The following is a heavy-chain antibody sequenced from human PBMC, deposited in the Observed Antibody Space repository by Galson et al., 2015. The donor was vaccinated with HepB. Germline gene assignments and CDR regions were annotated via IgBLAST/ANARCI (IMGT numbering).Heavy chain of an antibody. D-gene: IGHD1-26*01. CDR2: INPNSGGT. V-gene: IGHV1-2*06. CDR1: GYTFTGYY. CDR3: ARGSVVGAGGGLNY. J-gene: IGHJ4*02. Sequence: SVKVSCKASGYTFTGYYMHWVRQAPGQGLEWMGRINPNSGGTTYAQKFQGRVTMTRDTSISTAYMELSRLTSDDTAVYYCARGSVVGAGGGLNYWGQGTLVTGSS.